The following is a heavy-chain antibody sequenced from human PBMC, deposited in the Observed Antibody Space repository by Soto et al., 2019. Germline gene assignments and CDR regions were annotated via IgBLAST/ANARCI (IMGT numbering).Heavy chain of an antibody. D-gene: IGHD6-13*01. Sequence: GGSLRLSCAASGFTFSSYWMHWVRQAPGKGLVWVSRINSDGSSTSYADSVKGRFTISRDNAKNTLYLQMNSLRAEDTAVYYCAREYSSSWYRGFAPEYFQHWGQGTLVTVSS. V-gene: IGHV3-74*01. J-gene: IGHJ1*01. CDR3: AREYSSSWYRGFAPEYFQH. CDR1: GFTFSSYW. CDR2: INSDGSST.